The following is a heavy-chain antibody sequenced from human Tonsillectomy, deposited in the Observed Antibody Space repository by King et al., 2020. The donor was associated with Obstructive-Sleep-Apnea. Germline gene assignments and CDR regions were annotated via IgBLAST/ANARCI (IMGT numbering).Heavy chain of an antibody. CDR1: GYTFTSYY. CDR2: INPSGGST. D-gene: IGHD3-9*01. CDR3: ARGGAYYDILTGYYHYYGMDV. J-gene: IGHJ6*02. Sequence: QLVQSGAEVKKPGASVKVSCKASGYTFTSYYMHWVRQAPGQGLEWMGIINPSGGSTSYAQKCQGRVTMTRDPSTSTVYMELSSLRSEDTAVYYCARGGAYYDILTGYYHYYGMDVWGQGTTVTVSS. V-gene: IGHV1-46*03.